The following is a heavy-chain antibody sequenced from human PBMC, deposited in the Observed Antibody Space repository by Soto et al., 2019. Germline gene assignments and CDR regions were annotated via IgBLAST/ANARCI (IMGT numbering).Heavy chain of an antibody. CDR2: IKPGGSDL. V-gene: IGHV5-51*01. J-gene: IGHJ4*02. Sequence: PGESLKISCKGVGYRLDAAWIGWVRQMPGKGLEWVGIIKPGGSDLRYSPSFRGQVTISADAAVNTAYLQWDSLKASDTAMYYCAGRITYGCDFWGQGXLVTVSS. D-gene: IGHD4-17*01. CDR3: AGRITYGCDF. CDR1: GYRLDAAW.